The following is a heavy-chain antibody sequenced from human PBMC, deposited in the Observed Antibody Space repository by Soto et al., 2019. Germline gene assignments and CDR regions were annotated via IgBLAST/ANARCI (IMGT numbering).Heavy chain of an antibody. CDR2: ISTGGSSI. D-gene: IGHD3-10*01. CDR3: ARHHLGSSSDY. V-gene: IGHV3-21*01. J-gene: IGHJ4*01. CDR1: GFTFNTYS. Sequence: TGGSLRLSCAASGFTFNTYSMNWVRQAPGKGLEWVSSISTGGSSIVYADSVRGRFSISRDNTNNSLYLQMNSLRAEDTAVYYCARHHLGSSSDYWGHGTLVAVSS.